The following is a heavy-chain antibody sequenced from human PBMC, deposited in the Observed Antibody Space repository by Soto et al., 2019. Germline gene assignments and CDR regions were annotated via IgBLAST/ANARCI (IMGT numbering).Heavy chain of an antibody. CDR2: ISWNSGSK. D-gene: IGHD5-18*01. CDR1: GFTFDDYA. V-gene: IGHV3-9*01. Sequence: GGSLRLSCAASGFTFDDYAMHWVRQAPGKGLEWVSGISWNSGSKDYADSVKGRFTISRDNSKNTLYLQMNSLRAEDTAVYYCAKDGGYCYGYTVTTFFYYFDYWGQGTLVTVSS. CDR3: AKDGGYCYGYTVTTFFYYFDY. J-gene: IGHJ4*02.